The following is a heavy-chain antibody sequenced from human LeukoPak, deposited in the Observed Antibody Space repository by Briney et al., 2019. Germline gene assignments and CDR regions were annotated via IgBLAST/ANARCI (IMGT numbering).Heavy chain of an antibody. CDR2: IRYDGGNK. Sequence: PGGSLRLSCAASGFTFSSYGMHWVRQAPGKGLEWVAFIRYDGGNKYYADSVKGRFTISRDNSKNTLYLQMNSLRAEDTAVYYCARLNYYGMDVWGQGTTVTVSS. CDR3: ARLNYYGMDV. J-gene: IGHJ6*02. V-gene: IGHV3-30*02. CDR1: GFTFSSYG. D-gene: IGHD2-8*01.